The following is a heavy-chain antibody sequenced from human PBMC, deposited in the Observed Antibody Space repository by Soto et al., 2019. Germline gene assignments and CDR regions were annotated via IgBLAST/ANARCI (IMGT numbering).Heavy chain of an antibody. D-gene: IGHD2-15*01. CDR2: INPDNGNT. J-gene: IGHJ5*02. CDR1: GYTFTRYT. V-gene: IGHV1-3*01. CDR3: ARGIATGQLDP. Sequence: GASVKVSCKASGYTFTRYTMNWVRQAPGQRLEWMGWINPDNGNTKSSQKFQDRVIITRDTSASTAYMDLSSLRSEDTAVYYCARGIATGQLDPWDQGTLVTVSS.